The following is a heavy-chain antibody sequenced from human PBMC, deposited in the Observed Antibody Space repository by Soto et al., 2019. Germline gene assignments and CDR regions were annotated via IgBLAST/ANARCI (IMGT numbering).Heavy chain of an antibody. CDR3: ARYSSPLGPFAFHI. D-gene: IGHD6-13*01. CDR1: GYSVSSNSAA. J-gene: IGHJ6*02. V-gene: IGHV6-1*01. Sequence: PSQTLSLTCAISGYSVSSNSAAWNWIMQSPSRGLEWLGKTYYRSKWYYDYAVSVESRITFNPDTSKNQFSLHLNSVTPEDTAVYYCARYSSPLGPFAFHIWYQASIVALSS. CDR2: TYYRSKWYY.